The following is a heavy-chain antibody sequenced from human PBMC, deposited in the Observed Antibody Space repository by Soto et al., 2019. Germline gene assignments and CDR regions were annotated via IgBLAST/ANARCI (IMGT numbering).Heavy chain of an antibody. J-gene: IGHJ4*02. CDR1: GDSISNYY. CDR2: SYHSGST. Sequence: SETLSLTCTVSGDSISNYYWSWIRQSPGKGLEWIGCSYHSGSTNYNPSLKSRVTMSIDASKTRFSLRLRSVTAADTAVYYCARRQNWNYLFDNWGQGTLVTVSS. D-gene: IGHD1-7*01. CDR3: ARRQNWNYLFDN. V-gene: IGHV4-59*01.